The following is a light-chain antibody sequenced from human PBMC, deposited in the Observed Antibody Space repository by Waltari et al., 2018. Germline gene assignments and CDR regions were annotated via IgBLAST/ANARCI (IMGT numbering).Light chain of an antibody. CDR1: SSDIGGYHY. CDR3: SSYSTNSAHV. V-gene: IGLV2-14*03. Sequence: QSALTQPASVSGSPGQSITISCPGTSSDIGGYHYVSWYQQHPGKAPKLLIYDVSKRPSGVSNRFSGSKSGNTASLRISGLQADDEAEYYCSSYSTNSAHVFGTGTKVTFL. CDR2: DVS. J-gene: IGLJ1*01.